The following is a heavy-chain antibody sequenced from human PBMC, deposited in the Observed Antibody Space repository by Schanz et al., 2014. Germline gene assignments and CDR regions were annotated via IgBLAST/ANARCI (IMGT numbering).Heavy chain of an antibody. V-gene: IGHV1-69*09. CDR3: ARVSMEFERGKSYYYYMDV. CDR2: IIPILGIA. J-gene: IGHJ6*03. D-gene: IGHD3-10*01. CDR1: GGTFNSYT. Sequence: QVHLVQSGAEVKKPGSSMKVSCKASGGTFNSYTINWVRQAPGQGLEWMGRIIPILGIANYAQKFQGRVTITAHRSTSTAYMELSSLRSEDTAVYYCARVSMEFERGKSYYYYMDVWGRGTTVTVSS.